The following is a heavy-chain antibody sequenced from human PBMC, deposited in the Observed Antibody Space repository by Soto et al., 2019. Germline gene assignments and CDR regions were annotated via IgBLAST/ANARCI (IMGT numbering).Heavy chain of an antibody. CDR3: ARHAGSAALHFDY. CDR2: IYYSGST. Sequence: PSETLSLTCTVSGGSISSSSYYWGWIRQPPGKGLEWIGSIYYSGSTYYNPSLKSRVTISVDTSKNRFSLKLSSVTAADTAVYYCARHAGSAALHFDYWGQGTLVTVSS. D-gene: IGHD2-2*01. V-gene: IGHV4-39*01. CDR1: GGSISSSSYY. J-gene: IGHJ4*02.